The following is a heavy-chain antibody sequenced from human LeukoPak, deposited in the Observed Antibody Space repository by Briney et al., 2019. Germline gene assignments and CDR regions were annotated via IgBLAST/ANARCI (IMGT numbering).Heavy chain of an antibody. V-gene: IGHV4-59*01. CDR2: VLYSGST. J-gene: IGHJ4*02. D-gene: IGHD3-22*01. CDR3: ARGTRRYYDGSGYYYGEFDY. Sequence: SETLSLTCTVSDDSIRNYFWTWIRQSPGKGLEWIGYVLYSGSTSYNPSLRSRLTMSVDTSKSQFSLNLKSVTAADTAVYYCARGTRRYYDGSGYYYGEFDYWGQGILVTVSS. CDR1: DDSIRNYF.